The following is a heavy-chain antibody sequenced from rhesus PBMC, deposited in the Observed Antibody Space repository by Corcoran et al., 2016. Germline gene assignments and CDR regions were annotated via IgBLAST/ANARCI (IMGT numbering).Heavy chain of an antibody. CDR3: ARDDYGSNVAFDF. CDR2: IDGNSAST. D-gene: IGHD4-29*01. J-gene: IGHJ3*01. Sequence: QVKLQQWGEGLVKPSETLSLTCAVCGGSISGYYYWRWIRPAPGKGLEWIGNIDGNSASTNYNPSLKNRVTISKDTSKNQFSLKLSSVTAADTAVYYCARDDYGSNVAFDFWGQGLRVTVSS. V-gene: IGHV4-73*01. CDR1: GGSISGYYY.